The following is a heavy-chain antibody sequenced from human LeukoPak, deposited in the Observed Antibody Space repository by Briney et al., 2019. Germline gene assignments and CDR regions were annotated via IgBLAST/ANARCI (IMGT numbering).Heavy chain of an antibody. Sequence: GGSLRLSCAASGFTFSNYEMNWVRQAPGKGLEWVSSISSGSTYKYYADSVKGRFTISRDNAKNSLYLQMNSLRAEDTALYYCATTPVAVDYWGQGTLVTVSS. J-gene: IGHJ4*02. CDR2: ISSGSTYK. V-gene: IGHV3-21*01. D-gene: IGHD6-19*01. CDR1: GFTFSNYE. CDR3: ATTPVAVDY.